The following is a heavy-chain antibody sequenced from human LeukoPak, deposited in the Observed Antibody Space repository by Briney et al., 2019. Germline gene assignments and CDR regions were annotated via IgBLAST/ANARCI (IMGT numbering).Heavy chain of an antibody. CDR2: IRPDGSAV. CDR3: ARFGLPYSIDL. CDR1: GFTINQHA. D-gene: IGHD3/OR15-3a*01. J-gene: IGHJ6*02. V-gene: IGHV3-7*01. Sequence: GGSLRPSCIASGFTINQHAISWVRQAPGKGLGWVASIRPDGSAVFYVDSVKGRFTFSRDNAKNSLDLQMNSLRAEDTAVYYCARFGLPYSIDLWGQGTMVTVSS.